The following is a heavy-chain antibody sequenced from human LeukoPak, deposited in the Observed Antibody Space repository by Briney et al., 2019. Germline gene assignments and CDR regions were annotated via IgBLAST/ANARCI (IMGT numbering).Heavy chain of an antibody. Sequence: SETLSLTCSVAGDSISSSSSYWAWIRQPPGKGLEWIGSIYHSGSSYYNPSLKSRVTISVDTSKNQLSLKVTSVTAADTAVYYCARDNTYYYDSSGYSWGQGTLVTVSS. V-gene: IGHV4-39*07. CDR1: GDSISSSSSY. CDR2: IYHSGSS. CDR3: ARDNTYYYDSSGYS. J-gene: IGHJ4*02. D-gene: IGHD3-22*01.